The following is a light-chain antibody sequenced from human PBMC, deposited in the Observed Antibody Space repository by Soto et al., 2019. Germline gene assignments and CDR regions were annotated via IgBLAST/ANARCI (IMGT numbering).Light chain of an antibody. Sequence: EIVLTQSTGTLSFSPGERATLSWRASQSVSSNYVAWFQQKNGQAPRLLIYDASNRATGIPARFSGNGSGTQFTLTLSSLQSEDFAVYYCQQYIDWPQTFGQGTKV. CDR2: DAS. V-gene: IGKV3D-15*01. CDR1: QSVSSN. CDR3: QQYIDWPQT. J-gene: IGKJ1*01.